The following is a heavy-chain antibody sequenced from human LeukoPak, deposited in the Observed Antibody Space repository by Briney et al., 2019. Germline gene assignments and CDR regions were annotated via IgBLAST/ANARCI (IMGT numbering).Heavy chain of an antibody. V-gene: IGHV3-72*01. CDR1: GFTFSAHY. CDR3: GDLGSAGTDH. Sequence: QPGGSLRLSCAASGFTFSAHYMDWVRQSPGQGLEWVGLARNKADGYTPIYAASVKGRFTISRDDSKNSVYLQMDSLKTEDTGVYYCGDLGSAGTDHWGQGTLVTDSS. CDR2: ARNKADGYTP. D-gene: IGHD3-10*01. J-gene: IGHJ4*02.